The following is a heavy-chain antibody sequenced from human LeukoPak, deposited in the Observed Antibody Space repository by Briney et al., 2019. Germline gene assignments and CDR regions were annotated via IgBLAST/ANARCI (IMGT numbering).Heavy chain of an antibody. CDR3: AREFISARGVILYFDY. CDR2: MNPNSGNT. CDR1: GYTFTSYD. D-gene: IGHD3-10*01. V-gene: IGHV1-8*01. J-gene: IGHJ4*02. Sequence: ASVKVSCKASGYTFTSYDINWVRQATGQGLEWMGWMNPNSGNTGYAQKLQGRVTMTRNTSISTAYMELSSLRSEDTAVYYCAREFISARGVILYFDYWGQGTLVTVSS.